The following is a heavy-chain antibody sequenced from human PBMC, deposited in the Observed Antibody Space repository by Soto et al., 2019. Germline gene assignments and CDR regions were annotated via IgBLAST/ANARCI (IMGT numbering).Heavy chain of an antibody. D-gene: IGHD6-13*01. CDR2: MNPNSGNT. Sequence: QVQLVQSGAEVKKPGASVKVSCRASGSTFTSYDINWVRQATGQGLEWMGWMNPNSGNTGYAQKFQGRVTMTRNTSISTAYMELSSLRSEDTAVYYCARGRFLAAAGPNWFDPWGQGTLVTVSS. V-gene: IGHV1-8*01. CDR1: GSTFTSYD. CDR3: ARGRFLAAAGPNWFDP. J-gene: IGHJ5*02.